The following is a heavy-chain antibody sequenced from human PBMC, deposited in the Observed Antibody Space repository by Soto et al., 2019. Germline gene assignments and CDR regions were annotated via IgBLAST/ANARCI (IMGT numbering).Heavy chain of an antibody. CDR1: GGSISSYY. Sequence: SETLSLTCTVSGGSISSYYWSWIRQPPGKGLEWIGYIYYSGSTNYNPSLKSRVTISVDTSKNQFSLKLSSVTAADTAVYYCARHVKWWFDPWGQGTLVTVSS. CDR3: ARHVKWWFDP. CDR2: IYYSGST. V-gene: IGHV4-59*08. D-gene: IGHD1-26*01. J-gene: IGHJ5*02.